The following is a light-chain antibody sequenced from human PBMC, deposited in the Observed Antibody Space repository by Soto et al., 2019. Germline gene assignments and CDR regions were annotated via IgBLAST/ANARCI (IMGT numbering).Light chain of an antibody. J-gene: IGKJ1*01. CDR2: AAS. Sequence: AIRMTQSPSSFSASTGDRVTITCRASQGISSYLAWYQQKPGKAPKLLIYAASNLQSGVPSRFSGSGSGTDFTLTICCLQSEDFATYYCQQYYSYPWTFGQGTKVEIK. V-gene: IGKV1-8*01. CDR3: QQYYSYPWT. CDR1: QGISSY.